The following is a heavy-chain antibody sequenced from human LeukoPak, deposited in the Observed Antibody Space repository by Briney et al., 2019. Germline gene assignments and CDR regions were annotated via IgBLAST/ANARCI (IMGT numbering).Heavy chain of an antibody. Sequence: GGSLRLSCAASGFSFNTYSMNWVRQAPGKGLEWVSFIFSSSTYIYYTDSVKGRFTISRDNARNSLYLQMDNLRAEDTAVYNCASNLAYCGADCYSPFDYWGQGTLVTVSS. CDR3: ASNLAYCGADCYSPFDY. J-gene: IGHJ4*02. V-gene: IGHV3-21*01. CDR1: GFSFNTYS. CDR2: IFSSSTYI. D-gene: IGHD2-21*02.